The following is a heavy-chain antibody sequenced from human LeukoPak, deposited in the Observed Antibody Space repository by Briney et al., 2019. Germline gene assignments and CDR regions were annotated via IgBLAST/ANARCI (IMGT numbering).Heavy chain of an antibody. D-gene: IGHD5-18*01. CDR2: MNPNSGNT. CDR1: GYTFTSYD. J-gene: IGHJ4*02. V-gene: IGHV1-8*01. CDR3: AREGEDTAMAN. Sequence: PEASVKVSCKASGYTFTSYDINWVRQATGQGLEWMGWMNPNSGNTGYAQKFQGRVTMTRDTSTSTVYMELSSLRSEDTAVYYCAREGEDTAMANWGQGTLVTVSS.